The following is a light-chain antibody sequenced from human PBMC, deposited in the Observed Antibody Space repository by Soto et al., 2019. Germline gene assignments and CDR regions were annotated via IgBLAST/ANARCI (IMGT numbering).Light chain of an antibody. CDR3: QSYDSSLSAYV. CDR1: SSNIGAGYD. J-gene: IGLJ1*01. V-gene: IGLV1-40*01. CDR2: GNS. Sequence: QSVLTQPPSVSVAPGQRVTISCTGSSSNIGAGYDVHWYQQLPGTAPKLLIYGNSNRPSGVPDRFSGSKSGTSASLAITGLQAEDEADYYCQSYDSSLSAYVFGTGTKVNVL.